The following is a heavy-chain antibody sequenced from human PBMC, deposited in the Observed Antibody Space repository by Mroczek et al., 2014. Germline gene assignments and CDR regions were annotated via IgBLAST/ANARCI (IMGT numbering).Heavy chain of an antibody. D-gene: IGHD3-3*01. V-gene: IGHV4-59*01. CDR1: GGSISSYY. J-gene: IGHJ5*02. CDR3: ARVSPYYDFWSGYARGWFDP. Sequence: KESGPGLVKPSETLSLTCTVSGGSISSYYWSWIRQPPGKGLEWIGYIYYSGSTNYNPSLKSRVTISVDTSKNQFSLKLSSVTAADTAVYYCARVSPYYDFWSGYARGWFDPWGQGTLVTVSS. CDR2: IYYSGST.